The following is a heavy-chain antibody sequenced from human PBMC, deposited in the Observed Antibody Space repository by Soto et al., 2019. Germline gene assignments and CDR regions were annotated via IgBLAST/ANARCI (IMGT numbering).Heavy chain of an antibody. CDR3: ARAAWYFDL. J-gene: IGHJ2*01. V-gene: IGHV4-34*01. Sequence: ETLSLTCAVYGGSFSGYYWSWIRQPPGKGLEWIGEINHSGSTNYNPSLKSRVTISVDTSKNQFSLKLSSVTAADTAVYYCARAAWYFDLWGRGTLVTVSS. CDR1: GGSFSGYY. CDR2: INHSGST.